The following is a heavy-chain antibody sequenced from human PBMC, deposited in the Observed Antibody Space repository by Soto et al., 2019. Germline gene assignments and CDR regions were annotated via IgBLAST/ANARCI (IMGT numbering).Heavy chain of an antibody. J-gene: IGHJ6*02. D-gene: IGHD3-10*01. Sequence: GGSLRLSCAASGFTFSSYATSWVRQAPGKGLEWVSAISGSGGSTYYADPVKGRFTISRDNSKNTLYLQMNSLRAEDTAVYYCARVKVAPNYYGSGSYYQLRYYYYGMDVWGQGTTVTVSS. CDR2: ISGSGGST. V-gene: IGHV3-23*01. CDR1: GFTFSSYA. CDR3: ARVKVAPNYYGSGSYYQLRYYYYGMDV.